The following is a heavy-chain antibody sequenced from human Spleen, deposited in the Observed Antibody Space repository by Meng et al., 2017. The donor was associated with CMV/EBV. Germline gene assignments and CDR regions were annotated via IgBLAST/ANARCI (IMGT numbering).Heavy chain of an antibody. CDR1: GGTFSSYA. Sequence: SCKASGGTFSSYAISWVRQAPGQGLEWMGGIIPIFGTANYAQKFQGRVTITTDESTSTAYMELSSLRSEDTAVYYCARGRWLQLGFDYWGQGTLVTVSS. J-gene: IGHJ4*02. D-gene: IGHD5-24*01. CDR3: ARGRWLQLGFDY. CDR2: IIPIFGTA. V-gene: IGHV1-69*05.